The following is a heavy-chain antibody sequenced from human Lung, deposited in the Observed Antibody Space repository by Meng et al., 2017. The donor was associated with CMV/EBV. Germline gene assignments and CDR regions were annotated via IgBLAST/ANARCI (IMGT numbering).Heavy chain of an antibody. CDR3: AKWGWGALYGGMDV. CDR1: GGTFSSYT. V-gene: IGHV1-69*02. J-gene: IGHJ6*02. Sequence: SXXVSXXCSGGTFSSYTISWVRQAPGQGLDWMGRIIHILGIASYSQKFQGRVTITADKSTSTAYMELSSLRSEDTAVYYCAKWGWGALYGGMDVWGQGTXVTVSS. CDR2: IIHILGIA. D-gene: IGHD3-16*01.